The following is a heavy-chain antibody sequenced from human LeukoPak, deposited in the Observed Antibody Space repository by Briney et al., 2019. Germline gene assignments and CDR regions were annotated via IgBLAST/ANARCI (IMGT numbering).Heavy chain of an antibody. J-gene: IGHJ4*02. Sequence: PGGSLRLSCAASGFTFHIYAMNWVRQAPGKGLEWVSYIGPSGSNMYYADSVKGRFTISRDNAKDSVYLQMNSLRAEDTAVYYCTTTVEMATILYWGQGTLVTVSS. CDR3: TTTVEMATILY. CDR1: GFTFHIYA. V-gene: IGHV3-48*01. D-gene: IGHD5-24*01. CDR2: IGPSGSNM.